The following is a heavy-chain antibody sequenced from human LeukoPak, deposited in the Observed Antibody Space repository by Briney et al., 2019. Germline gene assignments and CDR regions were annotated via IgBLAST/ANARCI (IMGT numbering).Heavy chain of an antibody. CDR2: IYYSGST. D-gene: IGHD3-10*01. CDR1: GGSISSYY. Sequence: PSETLSLTCTVSGGSISSYYWSWIRQPPGKGLEWIGYIYYSGSTNYNPSLKSRVTISVDTSKNQFSLKLSSVTAADTAVYCCARSLWFGELLSFPRSDRGYYYYYGMDVWGKGTTVTVSS. J-gene: IGHJ6*04. V-gene: IGHV4-59*12. CDR3: ARSLWFGELLSFPRSDRGYYYYYGMDV.